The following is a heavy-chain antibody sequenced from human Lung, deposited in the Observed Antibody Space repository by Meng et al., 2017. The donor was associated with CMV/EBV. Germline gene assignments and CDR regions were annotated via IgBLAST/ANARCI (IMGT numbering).Heavy chain of an antibody. Sequence: SXXVSXKASGGTFRSYAISWVRQAPGQGLEWMGGFIPVFGTANYAQKFQGRVTITTDESTSTAYMELSSLRSEDTAIYYCARGLTIAVAGTKFGSGGQGTWGTVSS. CDR1: GGTFRSYA. D-gene: IGHD6-13*01. V-gene: IGHV1-69*05. CDR2: FIPVFGTA. CDR3: ARGLTIAVAGTKFGS. J-gene: IGHJ4*02.